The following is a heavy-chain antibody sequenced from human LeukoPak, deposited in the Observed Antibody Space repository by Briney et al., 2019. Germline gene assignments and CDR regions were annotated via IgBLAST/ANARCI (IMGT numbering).Heavy chain of an antibody. CDR2: ISGSGGST. CDR1: GFSFSNYA. J-gene: IGHJ4*02. Sequence: GGSLRLSCAVSGFSFSNYAMSWVRQAPGKGLEWVSVISGSGGSTYHAASVKGRFTISRDNFKNTLYLQMNSLRAEDTALYYCAKIVGATSIQDYWGQGTLVTVSS. CDR3: AKIVGATSIQDY. V-gene: IGHV3-23*01. D-gene: IGHD1-26*01.